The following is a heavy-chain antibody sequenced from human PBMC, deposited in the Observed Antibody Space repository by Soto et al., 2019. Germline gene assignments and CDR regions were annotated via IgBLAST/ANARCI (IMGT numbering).Heavy chain of an antibody. Sequence: ASVKVSCKASGYTFTSYGISWVRQAPGQGLEWMGWISAYNGNTNYAQKLQGRVTMTTDTSTSTAYMELRGLRSDDTAVYYCARVVPAVPHRDYYYYMDVWGKGTTVTVSS. D-gene: IGHD2-2*01. CDR2: ISAYNGNT. V-gene: IGHV1-18*01. J-gene: IGHJ6*03. CDR3: ARVVPAVPHRDYYYYMDV. CDR1: GYTFTSYG.